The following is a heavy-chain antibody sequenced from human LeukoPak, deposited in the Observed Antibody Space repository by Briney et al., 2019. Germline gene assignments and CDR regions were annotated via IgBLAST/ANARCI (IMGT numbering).Heavy chain of an antibody. D-gene: IGHD6-19*01. CDR2: INSDGYSI. V-gene: IGHV3-74*01. CDR3: ARGIAVAGTDY. CDR1: GFTFSSYW. J-gene: IGHJ4*02. Sequence: PGGSVRLSCAASGFTFSSYWMHWVRQAPGKGLVWLLRINSDGYSISYADSVKGRFTISRDNSKNTMYLQMNTLRAEDTAMYFCARGIAVAGTDYWGQGTLVTVSS.